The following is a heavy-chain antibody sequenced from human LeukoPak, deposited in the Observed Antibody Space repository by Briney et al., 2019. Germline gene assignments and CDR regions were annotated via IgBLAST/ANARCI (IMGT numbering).Heavy chain of an antibody. CDR3: ARFSYDSSGYYIDY. J-gene: IGHJ4*02. V-gene: IGHV1-2*02. D-gene: IGHD3-22*01. CDR2: INPNSGGT. Sequence: ASVKVSCKASGYTFTGYYMHWVRQAPGQGLEWMGWINPNSGGTNYAQKFQGRVTMTRDTSISTAYMELSRLRSDDTAVYCCARFSYDSSGYYIDYWGQGTLVTVSS. CDR1: GYTFTGYY.